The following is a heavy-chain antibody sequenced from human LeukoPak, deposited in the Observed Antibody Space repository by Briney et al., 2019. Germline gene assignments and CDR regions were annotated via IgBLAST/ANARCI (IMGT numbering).Heavy chain of an antibody. J-gene: IGHJ4*02. Sequence: ASVKVSCKASGYTFTSYGISWVRQAPGQGLEWMGWISAYNGNTNYAQKLQGRVTMTTDTSTSTAYMELRSLRSDDTAVYYCAIPGYCTKGVCYAAFDYWGQGTLVTVSS. D-gene: IGHD2-8*01. CDR2: ISAYNGNT. CDR1: GYTFTSYG. CDR3: AIPGYCTKGVCYAAFDY. V-gene: IGHV1-18*01.